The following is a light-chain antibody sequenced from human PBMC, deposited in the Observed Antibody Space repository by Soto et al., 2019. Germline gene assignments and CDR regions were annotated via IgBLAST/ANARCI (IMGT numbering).Light chain of an antibody. CDR1: SSNIGSNT. J-gene: IGLJ1*01. CDR2: SSN. Sequence: QSVLTQPPSASGTPGQRVSISCSGSSSNIGSNTVNWYQQLPGTAPKLLIYSSNQRPSGVPDRFPGSKSGTSASLAISGLQSEDEADYYCAAWDDGLSRVYVFGTGTKLTVL. CDR3: AAWDDGLSRVYV. V-gene: IGLV1-44*01.